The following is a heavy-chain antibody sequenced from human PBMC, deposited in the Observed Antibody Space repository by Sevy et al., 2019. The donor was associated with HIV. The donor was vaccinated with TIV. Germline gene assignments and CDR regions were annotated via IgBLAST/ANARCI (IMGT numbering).Heavy chain of an antibody. D-gene: IGHD4-17*01. Sequence: GGYLRLSCATSEFTFSSYAMSWVRQAPGKGPEWVSSISGSGDYTYYVDSVKGRFTISRDNSEKTLYLQMDSLRAEDTALYYCAKGTTTFGNYYYRMSVWGQGTTVTVSS. J-gene: IGHJ6*02. CDR1: EFTFSSYA. CDR3: AKGTTTFGNYYYRMSV. CDR2: ISGSGDYT. V-gene: IGHV3-23*01.